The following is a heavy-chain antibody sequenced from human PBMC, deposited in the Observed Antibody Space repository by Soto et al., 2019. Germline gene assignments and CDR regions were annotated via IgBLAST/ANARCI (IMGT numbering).Heavy chain of an antibody. J-gene: IGHJ4*02. D-gene: IGHD6-6*01. CDR2: IYYSGST. CDR1: GGSISSYY. V-gene: IGHV4-59*01. Sequence: SETLSLTCTVSGGSISSYYWSWIRQPPGKGLEWIGYIYYSGSTNYNPSLKSRVTISVDTSKNQFSLKLSSVTAADTAVYYCARGGRGSSSSGVVDYWGQGTLVTVSS. CDR3: ARGGRGSSSSGVVDY.